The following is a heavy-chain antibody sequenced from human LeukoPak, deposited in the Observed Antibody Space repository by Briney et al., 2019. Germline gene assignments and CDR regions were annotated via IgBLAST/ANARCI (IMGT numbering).Heavy chain of an antibody. J-gene: IGHJ4*02. V-gene: IGHV3-23*01. CDR1: GFTFSSYA. CDR3: AKGPLSGYYYFDY. CDR2: ISDSGGST. D-gene: IGHD3-22*01. Sequence: GGSLRLSCAASGFTFSSYAMRWVRQAPGKGLEWVLTISDSGGSTYYADSVKGRFTISRDNSENTLYLQLNSLRAEDTAVYYCAKGPLSGYYYFDYWGQGTLVTVSS.